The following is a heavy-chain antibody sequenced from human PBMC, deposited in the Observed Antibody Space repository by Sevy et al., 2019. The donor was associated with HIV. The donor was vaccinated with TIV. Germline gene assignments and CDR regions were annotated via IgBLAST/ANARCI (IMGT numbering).Heavy chain of an antibody. V-gene: IGHV3-23*01. CDR1: GFTFSSYT. J-gene: IGHJ6*02. Sequence: GGSLRLSCAASGFTFSSYTMSWDRQAPGKGLEWVSAISGSGGSTYYAHSVKGRFTISRDNSKNTLYLQMNSLRAEDTAVYYCAKGEDYYDSSGYFEYYGMDVWGQGTTVTVSS. CDR2: ISGSGGST. CDR3: AKGEDYYDSSGYFEYYGMDV. D-gene: IGHD3-22*01.